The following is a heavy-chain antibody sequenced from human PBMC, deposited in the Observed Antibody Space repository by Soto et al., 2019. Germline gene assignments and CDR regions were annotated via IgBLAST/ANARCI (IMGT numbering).Heavy chain of an antibody. CDR2: ISGSGGST. V-gene: IGHV3-23*01. CDR3: AKDGYYGSGSYYGSSSNWFDP. J-gene: IGHJ5*02. Sequence: EVQLLESGGGLVQPGGSLRLSCAASGFTFSSYAMSWFRQAPGKGLEWVSAISGSGGSTYYADSVKGRFTISRDNTNKTLYLQMHSLRAEDTAVYYCAKDGYYGSGSYYGSSSNWFDPWGQGTLVTVSS. CDR1: GFTFSSYA. D-gene: IGHD3-10*01.